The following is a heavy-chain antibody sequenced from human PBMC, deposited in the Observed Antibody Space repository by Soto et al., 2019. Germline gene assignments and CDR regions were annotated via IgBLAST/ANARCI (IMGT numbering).Heavy chain of an antibody. CDR2: INAGNGNT. Sequence: GASVKVSCKASGYTFTSYAIHWVRQAPGQRLEWMGWINAGNGNTKYSQKFQGRVTITRDTSASTAYMELSSLRSEDTAVYYCARPFGSSWTNWFDPWGQGTLVTVSS. V-gene: IGHV1-3*01. D-gene: IGHD6-13*01. CDR3: ARPFGSSWTNWFDP. CDR1: GYTFTSYA. J-gene: IGHJ5*02.